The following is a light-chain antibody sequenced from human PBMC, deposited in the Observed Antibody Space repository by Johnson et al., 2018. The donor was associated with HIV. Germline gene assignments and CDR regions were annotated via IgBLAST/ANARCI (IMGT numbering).Light chain of an antibody. Sequence: QSALTQPPSVSAAPGQKVTISCSGSSSNIGNNYVSWYQQVPGAAPKLLIYDNNRRPSGIPDRFSGSKSGTSAPLGITGLKTGAEADYHCGTWDSSLRTAFFGTVTKVTVL. CDR2: DNN. CDR1: SSNIGNNY. CDR3: GTWDSSLRTAF. V-gene: IGLV1-51*01. J-gene: IGLJ1*01.